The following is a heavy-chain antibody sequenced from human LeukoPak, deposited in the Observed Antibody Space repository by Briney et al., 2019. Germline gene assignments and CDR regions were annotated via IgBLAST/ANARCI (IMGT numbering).Heavy chain of an antibody. CDR3: ARETTQIYCSSTSCLSSSSGPGAFDI. D-gene: IGHD2-2*01. Sequence: GASVKVSCKASGYTFTGYYMHWVRQAPGQGLEWMGWINPNSGGTNYAQKFQGRVTMTRDTSISTAYMELSRLRSDDTAVYYCARETTQIYCSSTSCLSSSSGPGAFDIWGQGTMVTVSS. V-gene: IGHV1-2*02. CDR2: INPNSGGT. CDR1: GYTFTGYY. J-gene: IGHJ3*02.